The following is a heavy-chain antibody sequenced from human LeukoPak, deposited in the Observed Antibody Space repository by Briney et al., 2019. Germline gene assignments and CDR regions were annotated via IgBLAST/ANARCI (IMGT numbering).Heavy chain of an antibody. CDR2: IYSGGST. D-gene: IGHD2-2*01. CDR3: ARRRRRVNVVVPAALDY. V-gene: IGHV3-53*01. CDR1: GFTVSSNY. J-gene: IGHJ4*02. Sequence: GGSLRLSCAASGFTVSSNYMSWVRQAPGKGLEWVSVIYSGGSTYYADSVKGRFTISRDNSKNTLYLQMNSLRAEDTAVYYCARRRRRVNVVVPAALDYWGQGTLVTVSS.